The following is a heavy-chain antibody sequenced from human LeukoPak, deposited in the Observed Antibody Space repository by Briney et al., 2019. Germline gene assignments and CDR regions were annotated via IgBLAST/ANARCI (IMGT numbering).Heavy chain of an antibody. CDR2: INPNSGGT. V-gene: IGHV1-2*02. CDR3: ARVIRGVIITDAFDI. CDR1: GYTFTGYY. Sequence: ASVTVSCKTSGYTFTGYYMHWVRQAPGQGLEWMGWINPNSGGTNYAQKFQGRVTMTRDTSISTAYMEPSRLRSDDTAVYYCARVIRGVIITDAFDIWGQGTMVTVSS. J-gene: IGHJ3*02. D-gene: IGHD3-10*01.